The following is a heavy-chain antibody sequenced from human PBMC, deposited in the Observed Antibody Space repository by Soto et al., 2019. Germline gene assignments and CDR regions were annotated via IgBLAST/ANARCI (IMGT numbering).Heavy chain of an antibody. CDR3: ARDRLLGTTVTTKNAFDI. D-gene: IGHD4-17*01. J-gene: IGHJ3*02. V-gene: IGHV1-2*02. CDR2: INPNSGGT. Sequence: GASVKVPCKASGYTFTGNYMQWVRQAPGQRLEWMGWINPNSGGTNYAQKFQGRVTITADKSTSTAYMELSSLRSEDTAVYYFARDRLLGTTVTTKNAFDIWGQGTMVTVSS. CDR1: GYTFTGNY.